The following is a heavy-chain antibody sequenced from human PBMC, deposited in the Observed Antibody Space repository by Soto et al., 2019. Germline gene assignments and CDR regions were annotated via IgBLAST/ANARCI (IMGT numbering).Heavy chain of an antibody. D-gene: IGHD5-12*01. J-gene: IGHJ5*02. CDR3: ARGGGYKPPNWFDP. Sequence: PSETLSLTCAVSGGSISSGGYSWSWIRQPPGKGLEWIGYIYHSGSTYYNPSLKSRVTISVDRSKNQFSLKLSSVTAADTAVYYCARGGGYKPPNWFDPWGQGTLVTVSS. CDR1: GGSISSGGYS. CDR2: IYHSGST. V-gene: IGHV4-30-2*01.